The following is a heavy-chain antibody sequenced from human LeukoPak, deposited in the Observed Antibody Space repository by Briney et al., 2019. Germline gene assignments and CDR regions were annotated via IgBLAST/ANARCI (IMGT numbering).Heavy chain of an antibody. CDR3: AREILTGYAFDI. V-gene: IGHV3-30-3*01. D-gene: IGHD7-27*01. Sequence: PGGSLRLSCAASGFTFSTYAMHWARQAPGKGLEWVAFISYDGTNKYCADSVKGRFTISRDNSKNTLYLQMNSLRAEDTALYYCAREILTGYAFDIWGQGTMVTVSS. CDR1: GFTFSTYA. J-gene: IGHJ3*02. CDR2: ISYDGTNK.